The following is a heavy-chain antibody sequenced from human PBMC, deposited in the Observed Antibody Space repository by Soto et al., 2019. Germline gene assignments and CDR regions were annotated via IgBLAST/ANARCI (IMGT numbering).Heavy chain of an antibody. CDR2: IYYSGST. Sequence: TLSLTFTVSGGSISSYYWSWIRQPPGKGLEWIGYIYYSGSTNYNPSLKSRVTISVDTSKNQFSLKLSSVTAADTAVYYCARRYGYSFDYWGQGTLVTVSS. J-gene: IGHJ4*02. CDR3: ARRYGYSFDY. CDR1: GGSISSYY. D-gene: IGHD1-1*01. V-gene: IGHV4-59*08.